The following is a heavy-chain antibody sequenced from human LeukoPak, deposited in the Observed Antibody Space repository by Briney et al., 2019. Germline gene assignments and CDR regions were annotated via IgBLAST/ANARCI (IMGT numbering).Heavy chain of an antibody. CDR1: GFTFSSYS. Sequence: VGSLRLSCAASGFTFSSYSMDWVRQAPGKGLEWVSYISNTGSTIYYADSVRGRFTISRDNAKNLLYLQMNSLRAEDTAVYYCARGPYTSSNYFDYWGQGTLVTVSS. CDR2: ISNTGSTI. V-gene: IGHV3-48*01. CDR3: ARGPYTSSNYFDY. J-gene: IGHJ4*02. D-gene: IGHD6-6*01.